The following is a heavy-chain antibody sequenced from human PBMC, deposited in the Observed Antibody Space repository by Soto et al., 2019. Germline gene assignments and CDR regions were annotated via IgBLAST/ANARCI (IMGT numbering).Heavy chain of an antibody. Sequence: SCKASGGTFSSYAISWVRQPPGKGLEWIGYIYYSGSTYYNPSLKSRVTISVDTSKNQFSLKLSSVTAADTAVYYCARAGGNHYDFWSGPTLYGMDVWGQGTTVTVSS. CDR2: IYYSGST. CDR1: GGTFSSYAI. J-gene: IGHJ6*02. CDR3: ARAGGNHYDFWSGPTLYGMDV. V-gene: IGHV4-30-4*08. D-gene: IGHD3-3*01.